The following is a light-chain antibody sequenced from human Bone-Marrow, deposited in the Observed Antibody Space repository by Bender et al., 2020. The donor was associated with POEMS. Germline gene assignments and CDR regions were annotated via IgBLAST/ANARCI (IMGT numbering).Light chain of an antibody. Sequence: SYDLTQPPSVSVSPGQTASITCSGDKLGDKYVCWYQQKPGQSPVLVIYHDDRRPSGIPERFSGSNSGNTATLTISRVEAGDEADYYCQIWDNTGDHALVFGGGTRLTVL. V-gene: IGLV3-1*01. CDR3: QIWDNTGDHALV. J-gene: IGLJ2*01. CDR2: HDD. CDR1: KLGDKY.